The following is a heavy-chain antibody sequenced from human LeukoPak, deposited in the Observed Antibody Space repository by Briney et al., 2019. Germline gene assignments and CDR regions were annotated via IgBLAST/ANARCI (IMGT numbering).Heavy chain of an antibody. V-gene: IGHV4-34*01. J-gene: IGHJ4*02. D-gene: IGHD3-10*01. Sequence: SETLSLTCAVYGGSFSGYYWSWIRQPPGKGLEWIGEINHSGSTNYNPSLKSRVTISVDTSKNQFSLKLSSVTAADTAVYYYARVHRGVPAALGITMVRGVIDYWGQGTLVTVSS. CDR3: ARVHRGVPAALGITMVRGVIDY. CDR2: INHSGST. CDR1: GGSFSGYY.